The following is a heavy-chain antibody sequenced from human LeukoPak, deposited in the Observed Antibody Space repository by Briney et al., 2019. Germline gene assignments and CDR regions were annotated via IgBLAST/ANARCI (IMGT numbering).Heavy chain of an antibody. Sequence: GGSLRLSCAASGFTFSSYSMNWVRQAPGKGLEWVSYISSSSSTIYYADSVKGRFTISRDNAKNSLYLQMNSLRAEDMAVYYCARGYCGGDCYGDWGQGTLVTVSS. CDR1: GFTFSSYS. CDR3: ARGYCGGDCYGD. D-gene: IGHD2-21*02. J-gene: IGHJ1*01. CDR2: ISSSSSTI. V-gene: IGHV3-48*01.